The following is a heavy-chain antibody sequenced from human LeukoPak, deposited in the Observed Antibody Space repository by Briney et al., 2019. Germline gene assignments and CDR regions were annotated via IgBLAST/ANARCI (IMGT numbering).Heavy chain of an antibody. V-gene: IGHV3-66*01. J-gene: IGHJ4*02. CDR1: GFTVSSNY. CDR2: LYSGGST. CDR3: AKDVLKIDYGDLFDY. D-gene: IGHD4-17*01. Sequence: GGSLRLSCAASGFTVSSNYMSWVRQAPGKGLEWVSVLYSGGSTYYADSVKGRFTISRDNSKNTLYLQMNSLRAEDTAVYYCAKDVLKIDYGDLFDYWGQGTLVTVSS.